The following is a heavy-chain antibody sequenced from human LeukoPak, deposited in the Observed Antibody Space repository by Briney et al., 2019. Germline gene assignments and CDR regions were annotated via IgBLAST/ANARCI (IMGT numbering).Heavy chain of an antibody. CDR3: ARARGDCPFWY. V-gene: IGHV1-46*01. CDR1: GYTFTNYY. Sequence: ASVKVSCKASGYTFTNYYMHWVRQAPGQGLEWMGIINPSGGSTSYAQKFQGRVTMTRDTSTSTVYMELSSLRSEDTAVYCCARARGDCPFWYWGQGTLVTVSS. J-gene: IGHJ4*02. CDR2: INPSGGST. D-gene: IGHD2-21*02.